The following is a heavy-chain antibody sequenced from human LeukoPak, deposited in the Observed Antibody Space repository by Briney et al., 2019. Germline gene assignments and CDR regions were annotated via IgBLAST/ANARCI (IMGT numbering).Heavy chain of an antibody. CDR1: GGTFSSHA. D-gene: IGHD2-2*02. V-gene: IGHV1-69*05. CDR3: ARDSRRAPGDIVVVPAAIWREPYYFDY. CDR2: IIPIFGTA. J-gene: IGHJ4*02. Sequence: ASVKVSCKASGGTFSSHAISWVRQAPGQGLEWMGGIIPIFGTANYAQKFQGRVTITTDESTSTAYMELSSLRSEDTAVYYCARDSRRAPGDIVVVPAAIWREPYYFDYWGQGTLVTVSS.